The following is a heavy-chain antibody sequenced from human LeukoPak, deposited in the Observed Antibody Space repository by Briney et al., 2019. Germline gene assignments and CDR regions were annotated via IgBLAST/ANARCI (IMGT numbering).Heavy chain of an antibody. Sequence: GGSLRLSCAASGFTFDDYGMSWVRQAPGKGLEWVSGINWNGGSTGYADSVKGRFTISRDNAKNSLYLQINSLRAEDTALYYCARDKGDYDILTGNYGPILFDYWGQGTRVTVSS. CDR2: INWNGGST. J-gene: IGHJ4*02. V-gene: IGHV3-20*04. CDR1: GFTFDDYG. CDR3: ARDKGDYDILTGNYGPILFDY. D-gene: IGHD3-9*01.